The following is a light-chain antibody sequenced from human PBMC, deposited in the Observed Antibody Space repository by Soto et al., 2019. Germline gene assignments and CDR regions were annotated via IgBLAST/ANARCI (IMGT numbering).Light chain of an antibody. J-gene: IGKJ2*01. CDR1: QSLSSY. CDR2: AAS. Sequence: DIPMTQSPSSLSASVGDRVTITCRVSQSLSSYLNWYQQKPGKAPKLLIYAASSLQSGVPSRFSGSGSGTDFTLTISSLQPEDFATYYCQQSYSTPYPFGLGTKLEIK. CDR3: QQSYSTPYP. V-gene: IGKV1-39*01.